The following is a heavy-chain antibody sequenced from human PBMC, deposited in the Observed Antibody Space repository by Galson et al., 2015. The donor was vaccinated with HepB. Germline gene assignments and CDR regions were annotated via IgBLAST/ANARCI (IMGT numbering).Heavy chain of an antibody. CDR1: GDSVSTPGGA. D-gene: IGHD3-10*01. J-gene: IGHJ3*02. CDR3: TNERNYYASFDI. V-gene: IGHV6-1*01. Sequence: CAISGDSVSTPGGAWNWIRQSPSRGLEWLGRTYFRSRWRNDYAPSMKSRITIGPDTAKNQFSLQLNSVTPEDTAVYYCTNERNYYASFDIWGLGTMVTVFS. CDR2: TYFRSRWRN.